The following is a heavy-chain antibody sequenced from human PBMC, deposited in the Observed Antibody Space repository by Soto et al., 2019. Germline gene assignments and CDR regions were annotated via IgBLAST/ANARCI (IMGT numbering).Heavy chain of an antibody. D-gene: IGHD4-4*01. CDR3: AKDGGYSNPYYYYGMDV. J-gene: IGHJ6*02. CDR1: GFNFSDYA. V-gene: IGHV3-23*01. Sequence: EVQLLESGGTLLQPGGSLRLSCAASGFNFSDYAMSWVRQAPGKGLEWVSTLSGSGGNTYYADSVKGRLTMSRDNSKKTLFLQMNSLRAEDTAVYYCAKDGGYSNPYYYYGMDVWGQGTTVTVSS. CDR2: LSGSGGNT.